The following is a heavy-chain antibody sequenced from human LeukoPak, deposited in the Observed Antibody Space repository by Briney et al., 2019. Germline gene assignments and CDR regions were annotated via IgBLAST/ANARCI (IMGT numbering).Heavy chain of an antibody. J-gene: IGHJ3*02. Sequence: SETLSLTCTVSGGSISSYYWSWIRQPPGKGLEWLGYIYYSGSTNYNPSLKSRVTISVDTSKNQFSLKLSSVTAADTAVYYCARAKSGWLSDAFDIWGQGTMVTVSS. D-gene: IGHD5-24*01. CDR1: GGSISSYY. CDR2: IYYSGST. CDR3: ARAKSGWLSDAFDI. V-gene: IGHV4-59*01.